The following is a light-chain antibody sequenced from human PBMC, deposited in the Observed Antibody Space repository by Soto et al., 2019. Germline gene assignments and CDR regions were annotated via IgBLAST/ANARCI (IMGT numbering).Light chain of an antibody. CDR2: NVN. CDR1: SSDFGSNDY. V-gene: IGLV2-11*01. Sequence: QSALTQPRSVPGSPGQSVTISCAGSSSDFGSNDYVSWYQHHPGKAPKLIIYNVNKRPSGVPDRFSASKSGNTASLTISGLQAEDEADYYCCSYPRSYTWVFGGGTKLTVL. CDR3: CSYPRSYTWV. J-gene: IGLJ3*02.